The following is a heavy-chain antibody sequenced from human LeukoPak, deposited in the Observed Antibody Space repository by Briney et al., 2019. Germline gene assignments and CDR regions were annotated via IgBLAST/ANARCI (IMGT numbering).Heavy chain of an antibody. D-gene: IGHD6-13*01. CDR1: GGSISSYY. J-gene: IGHJ4*02. CDR2: IYYSGST. Sequence: SETLSLTCTVSGGSISSYYWSWIRQPRGKGLEWIGYIYYSGSTNYNPSLKSRVTISVDTSKNQFSLKLSSVTAADTAVYYCARAKSIAAAFDYWGQGTLVTVSS. V-gene: IGHV4-59*01. CDR3: ARAKSIAAAFDY.